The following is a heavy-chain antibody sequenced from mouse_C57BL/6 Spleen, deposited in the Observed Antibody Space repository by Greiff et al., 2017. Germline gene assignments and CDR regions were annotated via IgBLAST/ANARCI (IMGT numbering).Heavy chain of an antibody. CDR1: GYAFSSYW. Sequence: QVQLQQSGAELVKPGASVKISCKASGYAFSSYWMNWVQQRPGKGLEWIGQIYPGDGDTNYNGKFKGKATLTADKSSSTAYMQLSSLASEDSAVYFCARNYGSSYWYFDVWGTGTTVTVSS. CDR3: ARNYGSSYWYFDV. J-gene: IGHJ1*03. CDR2: IYPGDGDT. D-gene: IGHD1-1*01. V-gene: IGHV1-80*01.